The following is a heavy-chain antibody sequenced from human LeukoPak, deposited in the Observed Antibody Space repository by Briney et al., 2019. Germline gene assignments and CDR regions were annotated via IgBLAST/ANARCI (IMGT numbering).Heavy chain of an antibody. D-gene: IGHD2-2*01. CDR3: ARDQRYCSSSSCPWEPFDY. CDR1: GFTFSSYW. Sequence: GGSLRLSCAASGFTFSSYWMSWVRQAPGKGLEWVVNIKQDGSEKYYVDSVKGRFTISRDNAKNSLYLQMTSMRAEDTAVYYCARDQRYCSSSSCPWEPFDYWGQGTLVTVSS. V-gene: IGHV3-7*05. J-gene: IGHJ4*02. CDR2: IKQDGSEK.